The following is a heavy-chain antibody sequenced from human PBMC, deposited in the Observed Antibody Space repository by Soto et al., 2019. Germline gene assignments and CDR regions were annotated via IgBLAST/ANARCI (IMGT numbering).Heavy chain of an antibody. J-gene: IGHJ4*01. Sequence: GGSLRLSCAASGFIFSSFAMSRVRQAPGKGLEWVSTISGSDGSTYYADSVQGRFTISRDNSKNTLSLQMNSLRAEDTAVYYCAKDRFCSGGSCYTDYWGHGTLVTPSS. CDR1: GFIFSSFA. CDR3: AKDRFCSGGSCYTDY. CDR2: ISGSDGST. D-gene: IGHD2-15*01. V-gene: IGHV3-23*01.